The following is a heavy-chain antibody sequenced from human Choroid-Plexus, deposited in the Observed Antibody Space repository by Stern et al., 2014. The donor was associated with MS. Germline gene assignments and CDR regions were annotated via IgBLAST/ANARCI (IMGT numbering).Heavy chain of an antibody. Sequence: AQLVESGGGVVQPGRPLRLSCVASGFTFGSCAMHWVRQAPGKVLHWVAGVSYDGSNKYYADSVKGRFTISRDNSQNTLYMQMSSLRPEDTAVYYCAKDRQYLTYFFDHWGQGSLVTVSS. D-gene: IGHD2/OR15-2a*01. CDR2: VSYDGSNK. V-gene: IGHV3-30*18. CDR1: GFTFGSCA. J-gene: IGHJ5*02. CDR3: AKDRQYLTYFFDH.